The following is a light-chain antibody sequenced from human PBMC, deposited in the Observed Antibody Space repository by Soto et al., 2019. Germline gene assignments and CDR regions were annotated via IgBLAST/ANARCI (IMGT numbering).Light chain of an antibody. V-gene: IGKV3-15*01. CDR3: QQCGSSLWT. CDR2: GAS. CDR1: QSVSSN. J-gene: IGKJ1*01. Sequence: EVVMTQSPATLSVSPGERATLSCRASQSVSSNLAWYQQKPGQAPRRLIYGASTRAAGIPARFSGSGSGTDFTLTITSLQSEDFGVYYCQQCGSSLWTFGQGTKVDIK.